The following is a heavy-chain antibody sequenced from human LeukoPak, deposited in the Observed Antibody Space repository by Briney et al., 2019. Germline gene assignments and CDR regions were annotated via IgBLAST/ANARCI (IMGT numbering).Heavy chain of an antibody. CDR2: INHDGGDK. V-gene: IGHV3-7*02. CDR1: GFILRNYW. D-gene: IGHD4-17*01. J-gene: IGHJ4*02. CDR3: AITGGPTVTAFDL. Sequence: PGGSLRHSCVASGFILRNYWMSWVRQAPGKGLEWVANINHDGGDKNYVDSVKGRFTISRDNAKSSLYLQMSSLRVEDTAVYYCAITGGPTVTAFDLWGQGILVTVSS.